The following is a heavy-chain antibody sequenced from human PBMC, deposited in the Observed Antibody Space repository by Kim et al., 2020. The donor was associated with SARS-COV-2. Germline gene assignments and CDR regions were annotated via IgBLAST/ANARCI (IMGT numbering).Heavy chain of an antibody. Sequence: SVKVSCKASGGTFSRYAISWVRQAPGQGLEWMGRIIPILGIANYAQKFQGRVTITADKSTSTAYMELSSLRSEDTAVYYCAGYDFWSGQNTNYYYVLDFWGQGTTVTVSS. CDR2: IIPILGIA. CDR3: AGYDFWSGQNTNYYYVLDF. CDR1: GGTFSRYA. V-gene: IGHV1-69*04. D-gene: IGHD3-3*01. J-gene: IGHJ6*02.